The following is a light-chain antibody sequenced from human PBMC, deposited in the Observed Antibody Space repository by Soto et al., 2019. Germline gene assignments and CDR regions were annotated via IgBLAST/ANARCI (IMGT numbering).Light chain of an antibody. CDR3: TSYTSSSLGV. J-gene: IGLJ1*01. Sequence: QSALTQPASVSGSPGQSITISCTGTSSDVGGYNYVSWYQQHPGKAPKLMIYAVSNRPSGVSNRFSGSKSGNTASLTISGLQDEDEADYYFTSYTSSSLGVFGTGTKVTVL. CDR2: AVS. V-gene: IGLV2-14*01. CDR1: SSDVGGYNY.